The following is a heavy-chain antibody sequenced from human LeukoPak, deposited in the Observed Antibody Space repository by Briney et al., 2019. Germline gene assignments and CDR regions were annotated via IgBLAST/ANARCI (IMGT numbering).Heavy chain of an antibody. Sequence: PGGSLRLSCAASGFTFSSYSMNWVRQAPGKGLEWVSSISSSSSYIYYADSVKGRFTISRDNAKNSLYLQMNSLRAEDTAVYYCARLHLYYYDSSGYLPSDYWGQGTLVTVSS. CDR1: GFTFSSYS. D-gene: IGHD3-22*01. CDR2: ISSSSSYI. V-gene: IGHV3-21*01. CDR3: ARLHLYYYDSSGYLPSDY. J-gene: IGHJ4*02.